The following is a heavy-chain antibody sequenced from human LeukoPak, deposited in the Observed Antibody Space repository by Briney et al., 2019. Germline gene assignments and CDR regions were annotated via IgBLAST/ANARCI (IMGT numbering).Heavy chain of an antibody. Sequence: SETLSLTCTVSGGSVSSGSYYWSWVRQPPGKGLEWIGYIYYSGSTNYNPSLKSRVTISVDTSKNQFSLKLSSVTAADTAVYCRARTTYPDYYMDVWGKGPTVTVSS. D-gene: IGHD1-1*01. CDR3: ARTTYPDYYMDV. V-gene: IGHV4-61*01. CDR1: GGSVSSGSYY. J-gene: IGHJ6*03. CDR2: IYYSGST.